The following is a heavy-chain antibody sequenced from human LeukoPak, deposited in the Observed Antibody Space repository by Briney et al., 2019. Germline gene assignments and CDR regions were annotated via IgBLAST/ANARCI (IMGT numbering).Heavy chain of an antibody. CDR2: IITIFGTA. CDR3: ARDYRPYYYDSSGLDWYFDL. V-gene: IGHV1-69*05. J-gene: IGHJ2*01. CDR1: GGTLSSYA. Sequence: SVKVSCKASGGTLSSYAISWVRQAPGQGLEWMGRIITIFGTANYAQTFQGRVTITTDESTSTAYMELSSLRSEDTAVYYCARDYRPYYYDSSGLDWYFDLWGRGTLVTVSS. D-gene: IGHD3-22*01.